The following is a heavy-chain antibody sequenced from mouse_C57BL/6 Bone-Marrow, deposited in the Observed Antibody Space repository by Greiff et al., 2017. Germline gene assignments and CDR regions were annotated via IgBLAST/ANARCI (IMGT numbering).Heavy chain of an antibody. CDR3: ARSPYDGYYAYYCDY. Sequence: VQLQQPGAELVKPGASVKLSCKASGYTFTSYWMHWVKQRPGRGLEWIGRIDPNSGGTKYNAKFKSKATLTVDTPSSTSYLQLSSLTSEDSAVYYCARSPYDGYYAYYCDYWGQGTTLTVSS. CDR1: GYTFTSYW. D-gene: IGHD2-3*01. J-gene: IGHJ2*01. CDR2: IDPNSGGT. V-gene: IGHV1-72*01.